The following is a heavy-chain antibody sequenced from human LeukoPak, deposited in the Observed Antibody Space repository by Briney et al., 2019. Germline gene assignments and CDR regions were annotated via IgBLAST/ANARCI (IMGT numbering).Heavy chain of an antibody. CDR2: IYYSGST. CDR3: GAELPAVMGGYYYYGMAV. J-gene: IGHJ6*04. Sequence: SETLSLTCTVSGGSVSSGSYYWSWIRQPPGKGLEWIGYIYYSGSTNYNPSLKSRVTISIDTSKNQFSLKLSSVTAADTAVYYWGAELPAVMGGYYYYGMAVGGKGPTVTVSS. CDR1: GGSVSSGSYY. D-gene: IGHD2-2*01. V-gene: IGHV4-61*01.